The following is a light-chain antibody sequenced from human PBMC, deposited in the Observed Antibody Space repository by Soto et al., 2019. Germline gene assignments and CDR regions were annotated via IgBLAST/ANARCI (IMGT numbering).Light chain of an antibody. V-gene: IGLV2-14*03. Sequence: QSALTQPASVSGSPGQSITISCTGTSSDVGGYDYVSWYQQHPGKAPKLMIYDVSSRPSGVSNRFSGSKSGSTASLTISGLQAEDEADYYCNSYTSSTTLVFCGGTKLTVL. J-gene: IGLJ2*01. CDR2: DVS. CDR3: NSYTSSTTLV. CDR1: SSDVGGYDY.